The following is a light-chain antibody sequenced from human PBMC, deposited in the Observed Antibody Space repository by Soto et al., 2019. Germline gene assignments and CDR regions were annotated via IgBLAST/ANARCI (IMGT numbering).Light chain of an antibody. V-gene: IGLV2-11*01. CDR3: CSYAGSYTWV. Sequence: QSALTQPRSVSGSPGQSVTISCTGTSSDVGGYNYVSWYQRHPGKAPKVMIYDVSKRPSGVPDRFSGSKSGNTASLTISGLQAEDEADYYCCSYAGSYTWVFGGGTKRTVL. CDR2: DVS. J-gene: IGLJ3*02. CDR1: SSDVGGYNY.